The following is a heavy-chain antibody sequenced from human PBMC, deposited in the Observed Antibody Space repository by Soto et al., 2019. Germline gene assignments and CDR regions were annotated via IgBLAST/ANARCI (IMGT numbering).Heavy chain of an antibody. D-gene: IGHD6-13*01. Sequence: ASVKVSCKASGYTFTGYYMHWVRQAPGQGLEWMGWINPNSGGTNYAQKFQGWVTMTRDTSISTAYMELSRLRSDDTAVYYCARGGVLSRPSAAGDYWGQGTLVTVSS. CDR1: GYTFTGYY. V-gene: IGHV1-2*04. CDR3: ARGGVLSRPSAAGDY. J-gene: IGHJ4*02. CDR2: INPNSGGT.